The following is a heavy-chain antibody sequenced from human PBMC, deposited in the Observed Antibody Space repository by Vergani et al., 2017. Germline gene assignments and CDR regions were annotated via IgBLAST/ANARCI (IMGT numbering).Heavy chain of an antibody. Sequence: QLVQSGPEVKKPGTSVKVSCKASGFTFTSYYMHWVRQAPGQGLEWMGIINPSGGSTSYAQKFQGRVTMTRDTSTSTVYMELSSLRSEDTAVYYCARERLNGRWFDPWGQGTLVTVSS. V-gene: IGHV1-46*01. CDR2: INPSGGST. CDR1: GFTFTSYY. CDR3: ARERLNGRWFDP. D-gene: IGHD4-17*01. J-gene: IGHJ5*02.